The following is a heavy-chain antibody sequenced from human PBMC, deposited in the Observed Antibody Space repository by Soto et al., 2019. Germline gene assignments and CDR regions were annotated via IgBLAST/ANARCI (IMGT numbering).Heavy chain of an antibody. D-gene: IGHD2-2*02. Sequence: QVQLVQSGAEVKKPGSSVKVSCKASGGTFSSYTISWVRQAPGQGLEWMGRIIPILGIANYAQKLQGRVTITADKSTSPAYMELRSLRSEDTAVYYCAMEYCSSTSCYRDYWGQGTLVTVSS. CDR1: GGTFSSYT. V-gene: IGHV1-69*02. CDR2: IIPILGIA. CDR3: AMEYCSSTSCYRDY. J-gene: IGHJ4*02.